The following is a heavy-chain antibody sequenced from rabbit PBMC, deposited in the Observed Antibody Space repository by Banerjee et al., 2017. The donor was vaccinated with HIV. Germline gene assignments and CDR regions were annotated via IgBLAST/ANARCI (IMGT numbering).Heavy chain of an antibody. CDR2: IDTGSSGNP. Sequence: QSLEESGGDLVKPGASLTLTCTASGFSFSSSYYMCWVRQAPGKGLEWIACIDTGSSGNPSYASWAKGRFTISKTSTTVTLQMTSLTAADTATYFCARVGVVTEMFWDLWGPGTLVTVS. J-gene: IGHJ4*01. CDR1: GFSFSSSYY. V-gene: IGHV1S40*01. CDR3: ARVGVVTEMFWDL. D-gene: IGHD4-2*01.